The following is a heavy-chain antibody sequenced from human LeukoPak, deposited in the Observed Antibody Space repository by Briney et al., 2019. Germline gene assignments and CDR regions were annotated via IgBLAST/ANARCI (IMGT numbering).Heavy chain of an antibody. CDR3: ARDVYGDYGGDWFDP. D-gene: IGHD4-17*01. Sequence: SETLSLTCTVSGGSISSDGYYWSWIRQPPGKGLEWIGYIYHSGSTYYNPSLKSRVTISVDRSKNQFSLKLSSVTAADTAVYYCARDVYGDYGGDWFDPWGQGTLVTVSS. V-gene: IGHV4-30-2*01. CDR2: IYHSGST. CDR1: GGSISSDGYY. J-gene: IGHJ5*02.